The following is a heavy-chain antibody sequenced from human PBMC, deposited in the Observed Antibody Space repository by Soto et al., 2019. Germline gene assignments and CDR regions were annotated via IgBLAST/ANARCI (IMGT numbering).Heavy chain of an antibody. CDR2: IYSGGST. CDR1: GFTVSSNY. J-gene: IGHJ6*02. D-gene: IGHD3-3*01. V-gene: IGHV3-53*01. Sequence: GGSLRLSCAASGFTVSSNYMSWVRQAPGKGLEWVSVIYSGGSTYYADSVKGRFTISRDNSKNTLYLQMNSLRAEDTAVYYCARHTIFGVVISIPGLDLDYGMDVWGQGTTVTVSS. CDR3: ARHTIFGVVISIPGLDLDYGMDV.